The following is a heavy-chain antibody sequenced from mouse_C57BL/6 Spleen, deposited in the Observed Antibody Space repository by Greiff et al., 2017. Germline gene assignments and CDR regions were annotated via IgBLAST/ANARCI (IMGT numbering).Heavy chain of an antibody. V-gene: IGHV1-64*01. J-gene: IGHJ2*01. CDR1: GYTFTSYW. D-gene: IGHD1-1*01. Sequence: QVQLQQPGAELVKPGASVKLSCKASGYTFTSYWMHWVKQRPGQGLEWIGMIHPNSGSTNYNEKFKSKATLTVDKSSSTAYMQLSSLTSEDSAVYYCARNYYGSSYRDCWGQGTTLTVSS. CDR3: ARNYYGSSYRDC. CDR2: IHPNSGST.